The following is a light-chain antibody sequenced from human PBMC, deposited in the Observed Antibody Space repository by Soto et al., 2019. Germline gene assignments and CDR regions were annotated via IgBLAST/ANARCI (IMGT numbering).Light chain of an antibody. CDR1: SGHSSYA. Sequence: QLVLTQSPSASASLGASVKLTCTLSSGHSSYAIAWHQQQPEKGPRFLMKLTSDGSHSKGDGIPDRFSGSSSGAERYLTISSLQSDDEADYYCQTWGTGIGVFGGGTKLTVL. V-gene: IGLV4-69*01. J-gene: IGLJ3*02. CDR3: QTWGTGIGV. CDR2: LTSDGSH.